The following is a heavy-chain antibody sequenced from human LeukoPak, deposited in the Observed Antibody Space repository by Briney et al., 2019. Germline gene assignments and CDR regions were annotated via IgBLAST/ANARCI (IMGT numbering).Heavy chain of an antibody. D-gene: IGHD4-17*01. CDR2: ISAYNGNT. CDR3: ARGGNYGDYVTFVDY. CDR1: GYTFTSYG. J-gene: IGHJ4*02. Sequence: GASVKVSCTASGYTFTSYGISWVRQAPGQGLEWMGWISAYNGNTNYAQKLQGRVTMTTDTSTSTAYMELRSLRSDDTAVYYCARGGNYGDYVTFVDYWGQGTLVTVSS. V-gene: IGHV1-18*01.